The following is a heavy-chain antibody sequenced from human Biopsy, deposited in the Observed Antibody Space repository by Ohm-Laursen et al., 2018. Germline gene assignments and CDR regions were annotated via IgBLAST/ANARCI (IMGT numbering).Heavy chain of an antibody. V-gene: IGHV3-73*01. CDR1: GFTFSTYA. CDR3: TTYDNSGDYRDY. Sequence: GSLRLSCTASGFTFSTYAMTWVRQASGKGLEWIGRIRSKVNNYATAYAASVTGRFTISRDDSKNTAYLQMNSLKTEDTAVYYCTTYDNSGDYRDYWGQGTQVTVSS. J-gene: IGHJ4*02. CDR2: IRSKVNNYAT. D-gene: IGHD4-23*01.